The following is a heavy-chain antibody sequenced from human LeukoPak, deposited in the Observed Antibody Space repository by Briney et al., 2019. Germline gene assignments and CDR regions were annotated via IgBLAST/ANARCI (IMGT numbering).Heavy chain of an antibody. V-gene: IGHV3-30-3*01. J-gene: IGHJ4*02. D-gene: IGHD5-18*01. CDR3: TTATWIQLWFSARRLDY. Sequence: GRSLRLSCAASGFTFSSYAMHWVRQAPGKGLEWVAVISYDGSNKYYADSVKGRFTISRDNSKNTLYLQMNSLKTEDTAVYYCTTATWIQLWFSARRLDYWGQGTLVTVSS. CDR2: ISYDGSNK. CDR1: GFTFSSYA.